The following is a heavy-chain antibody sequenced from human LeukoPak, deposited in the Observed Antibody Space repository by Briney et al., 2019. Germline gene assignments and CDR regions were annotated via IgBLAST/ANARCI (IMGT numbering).Heavy chain of an antibody. D-gene: IGHD2-8*02. J-gene: IGHJ6*03. CDR2: IYGGGST. CDR1: GFTVSSNY. CDR3: ARGTDSYYYYMDV. Sequence: PGGSLRLSCAASGFTVSSNYKSWVRQAPGKGLEWVSVIYGGGSTYYADSVRGRFTISRDNSKNTLFLQMNSLRAEDTAVYYCARGTDSYYYYMDVWGRGTTVTVSS. V-gene: IGHV3-53*01.